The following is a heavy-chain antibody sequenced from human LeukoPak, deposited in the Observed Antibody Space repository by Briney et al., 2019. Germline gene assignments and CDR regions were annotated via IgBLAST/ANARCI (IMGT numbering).Heavy chain of an antibody. V-gene: IGHV4-59*01. J-gene: IGHJ3*02. Sequence: PSETLSLTCSVSGGSISSDYWSWIRQPPGKGLEWIGCIYYSGITKYNPSLKSRVTISVDTSKNQFPLRLSSVTAADTAVYYCARWRTHPGAFDIWGQGTMVTVSS. CDR2: IYYSGIT. CDR1: GGSISSDY. CDR3: ARWRTHPGAFDI. D-gene: IGHD3-3*01.